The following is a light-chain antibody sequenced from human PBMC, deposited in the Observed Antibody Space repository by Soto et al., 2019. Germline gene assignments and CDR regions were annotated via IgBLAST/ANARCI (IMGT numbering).Light chain of an antibody. V-gene: IGLV2-14*03. CDR3: NSYTTSGAIV. J-gene: IGLJ2*01. Sequence: QSALTQPASVSGSPGQSITISCTGTSSDIGGYDFDSWYQQQPGNAPNLIIYDVASRPSGVSDRFSGSKSGNAASLTISGLPAEDKALYFCNSYTTSGAIVFGRGTKLTVL. CDR2: DVA. CDR1: SSDIGGYDF.